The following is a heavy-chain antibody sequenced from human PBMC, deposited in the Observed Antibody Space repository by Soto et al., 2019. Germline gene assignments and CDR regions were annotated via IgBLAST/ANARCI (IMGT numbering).Heavy chain of an antibody. CDR1: GGSISSGGYY. CDR2: IYYSGST. CDR3: ARAAAAMVRGVMLDY. V-gene: IGHV4-31*03. J-gene: IGHJ4*02. D-gene: IGHD3-10*01. Sequence: PSETLSLTCTVSGGSISSGGYYWSWIRQHPGKCLEWIGYIYYSGSTYYNPSLKSRVTISVDTSKNQFSLKLSSVTAADTAVYYCARAAAAMVRGVMLDYWGQGTLVTVYS.